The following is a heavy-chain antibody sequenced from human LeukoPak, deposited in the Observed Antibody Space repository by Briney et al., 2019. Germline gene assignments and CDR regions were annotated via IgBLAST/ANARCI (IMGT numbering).Heavy chain of an antibody. CDR2: IIPIRSIA. CDR3: ARSGYDILTSDY. J-gene: IGHJ4*02. CDR1: AGTFSSYA. Sequence: AVKVSCKASAGTFSSYAISWVRQAPGQGLEWMGRIIPIRSIANYAQKFQGIVTITADKSTSTAYMELSSLRSDDTAVDYCARSGYDILTSDYWGQGTLVTVSS. D-gene: IGHD3-9*01. V-gene: IGHV1-69*04.